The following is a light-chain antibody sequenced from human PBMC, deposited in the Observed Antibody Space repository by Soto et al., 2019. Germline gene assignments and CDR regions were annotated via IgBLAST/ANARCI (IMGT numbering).Light chain of an antibody. CDR2: AAS. Sequence: DIQMTQSPSSLSASVGDRVTITCRASQSISSYLNWYQQKPGKPHKLLIYAASSLQSGVPSTFSGSGSGTDFTLTISSLQPEDFETYYCQQSYSTPRTFGQGTKVDIK. CDR3: QQSYSTPRT. J-gene: IGKJ1*01. CDR1: QSISSY. V-gene: IGKV1-39*01.